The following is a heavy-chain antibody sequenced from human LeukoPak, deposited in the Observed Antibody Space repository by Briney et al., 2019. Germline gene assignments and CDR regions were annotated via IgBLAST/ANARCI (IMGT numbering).Heavy chain of an antibody. V-gene: IGHV4-59*01. CDR2: IYYSGST. J-gene: IGHJ6*02. CDR1: GGSISSYY. D-gene: IGHD1-7*01. CDR3: ARSSPLTGTTRYYYYGMDV. Sequence: PSETLSLTCTVSGGSISSYYWSWIRQPPGKGLEWIGYIYYSGSTNYNPSLKSRATISVDTSKNQFSLKLSSVTAADTAVYYCARSSPLTGTTRYYYYGMDVWGQGTAVTVSS.